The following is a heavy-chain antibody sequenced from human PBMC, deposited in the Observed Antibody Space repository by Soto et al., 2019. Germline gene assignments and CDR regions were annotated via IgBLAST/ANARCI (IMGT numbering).Heavy chain of an antibody. CDR1: GFIFSNYG. CDR3: AREGLVVGSQDF. D-gene: IGHD3-22*01. V-gene: IGHV3-33*01. J-gene: IGHJ4*02. Sequence: PGGSLRLSCAASGFIFSNYGIHWVRQAPGKGLEWVALIWYDGSNKYYADSVKGRFIVSRDNTNNTAYLQLNSLTADDTAVYYCAREGLVVGSQDFWGPGTLVTVSS. CDR2: IWYDGSNK.